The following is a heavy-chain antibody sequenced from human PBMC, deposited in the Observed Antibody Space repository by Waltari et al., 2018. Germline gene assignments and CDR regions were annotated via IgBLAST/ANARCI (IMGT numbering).Heavy chain of an antibody. J-gene: IGHJ4*02. V-gene: IGHV3-7*01. CDR3: ARGRATNDY. CDR2: IKQDGSEK. CDR1: GFTFSNYL. Sequence: EVQLVESGGGLVQPGGSLRLSCAASGFTFSNYLMTWVRQAPGRGLEWLANIKQDGSEKYYVDSVKGRFTISRDNAKNSLYLQMNSRRSEDTAVYYCARGRATNDYWGQGTLVTVSS.